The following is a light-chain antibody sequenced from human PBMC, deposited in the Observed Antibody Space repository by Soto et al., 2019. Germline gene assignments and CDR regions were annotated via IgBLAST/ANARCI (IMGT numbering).Light chain of an antibody. J-gene: IGKJ1*01. Sequence: EIVMTQSPATLSVSPGERATLSCRASQSVSSNLAWYQQKPGQAPRLLIYGASTRATGIPARFSGSESGTEFTPTIISLQSEDFAVYYCQQYNNGPPWTFGQGTKVEIK. CDR3: QQYNNGPPWT. V-gene: IGKV3-15*01. CDR2: GAS. CDR1: QSVSSN.